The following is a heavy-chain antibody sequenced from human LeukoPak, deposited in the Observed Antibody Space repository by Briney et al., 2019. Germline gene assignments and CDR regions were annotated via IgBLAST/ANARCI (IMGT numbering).Heavy chain of an antibody. CDR2: ISSSSSYI. D-gene: IGHD6-13*01. V-gene: IGHV3-21*01. Sequence: GGSRLSCAASGFTFSSYSMNWVRQAPGKGLEWVSSISSSSSYIYYADSVKGRFTISRDNAKNSLYLQMNSLRAEDTALYFCARDATTEPGTVYMDVWGKGTTVTISS. CDR1: GFTFSSYS. CDR3: ARDATTEPGTVYMDV. J-gene: IGHJ6*03.